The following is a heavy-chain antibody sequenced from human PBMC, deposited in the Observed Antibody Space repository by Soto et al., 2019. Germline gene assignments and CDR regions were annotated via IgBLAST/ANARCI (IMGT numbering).Heavy chain of an antibody. V-gene: IGHV4-30-4*01. Sequence: QVQLQESGPGLVKPSQTLSLTCTVSSGSIGSGDYYWSWIRQPPGKGLEWIGYIYYSGSTYYNPSHNSRVTMSVATSNNLFSLKLGSVTAADTAVYYCARTGVTRTTDWFDPWGQGTLVTVSS. CDR3: ARTGVTRTTDWFDP. CDR1: SGSIGSGDYY. D-gene: IGHD1-7*01. CDR2: IYYSGST. J-gene: IGHJ5*02.